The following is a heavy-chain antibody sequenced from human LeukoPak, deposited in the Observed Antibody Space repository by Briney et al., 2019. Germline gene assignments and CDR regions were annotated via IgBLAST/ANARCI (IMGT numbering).Heavy chain of an antibody. CDR3: ARGQPAYCSGGSCYVAFDI. V-gene: IGHV3-21*01. CDR2: ISSSSSYI. Sequence: GGSLRLSCAASGFTFSSYSMNWVRQAPGKGLECVSSISSSSSYIYYADSVKGRFTISRDNAKNSLYLQMNSLRAEDTAVYYCARGQPAYCSGGSCYVAFDIWGQGTMVTVSS. CDR1: GFTFSSYS. D-gene: IGHD2-15*01. J-gene: IGHJ3*02.